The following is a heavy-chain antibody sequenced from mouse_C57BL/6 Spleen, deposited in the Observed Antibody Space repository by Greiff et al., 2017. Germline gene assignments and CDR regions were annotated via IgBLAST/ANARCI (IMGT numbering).Heavy chain of an antibody. J-gene: IGHJ2*01. CDR1: GYAFSSSW. Sequence: QVQLQQSGPELVKPGASVKISCKASGYAFSSSWMNWVKQRPGKGLEWIGRIYPGDGDTNYNGKFKGKATLTADKSSTTAYMQLSSLTSDASAVYFCAKGRFYGSSSYYFDYWGQGTTLTVSS. CDR2: IYPGDGDT. V-gene: IGHV1-82*01. CDR3: AKGRFYGSSSYYFDY. D-gene: IGHD1-1*01.